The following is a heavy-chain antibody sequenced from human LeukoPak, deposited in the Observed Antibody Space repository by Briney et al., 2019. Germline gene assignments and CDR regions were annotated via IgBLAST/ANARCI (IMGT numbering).Heavy chain of an antibody. Sequence: ASVKVSCKASGYTFTGYHMHWVRQAPGQGLEWMGWINPNSGGTNYAQKFQGRVTMTRDTSISTAYMELSRLTSDDTAVYYCARAGSSSRWVNDYWGQGTLVTVPS. CDR3: ARAGSSSRWVNDY. D-gene: IGHD6-13*01. CDR1: GYTFTGYH. J-gene: IGHJ4*02. V-gene: IGHV1-2*02. CDR2: INPNSGGT.